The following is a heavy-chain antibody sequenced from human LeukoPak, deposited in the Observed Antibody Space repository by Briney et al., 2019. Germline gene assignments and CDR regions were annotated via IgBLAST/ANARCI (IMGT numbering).Heavy chain of an antibody. CDR2: VTSNGAGT. V-gene: IGHV3-64D*09. CDR1: GFTFSTYG. D-gene: IGHD6-19*01. Sequence: GGSLRLSCSASGFTFSTYGMHRVRQAPGKGLEYVTAVTSNGAGTYHADSVKGRFTISRDNSKNTLYLQMSSLRPEDTAVYYCVKAPSSGWYGDYWGQGTLVTVSS. CDR3: VKAPSSGWYGDY. J-gene: IGHJ4*02.